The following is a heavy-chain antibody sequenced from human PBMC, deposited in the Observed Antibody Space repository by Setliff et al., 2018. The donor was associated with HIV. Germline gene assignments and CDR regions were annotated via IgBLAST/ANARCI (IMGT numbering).Heavy chain of an antibody. CDR2: ISAYNTNA. D-gene: IGHD2-21*02. V-gene: IGHV1-18*01. J-gene: IGHJ4*02. Sequence: ASVKVSCKASGYTFTNYAISWVRQAPGQGLEWMGWISAYNTNANYAQKYQGRVTMTTDTSTNTIYMELRSLSSDDTAVYFCARSTVAVTAIILIDYWGQGTLVTVSS. CDR3: ARSTVAVTAIILIDY. CDR1: GYTFTNYA.